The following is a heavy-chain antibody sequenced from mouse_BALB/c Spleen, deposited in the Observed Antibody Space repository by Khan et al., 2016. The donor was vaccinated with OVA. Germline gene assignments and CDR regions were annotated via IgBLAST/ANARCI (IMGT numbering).Heavy chain of an antibody. D-gene: IGHD1-2*01. V-gene: IGHV1-77*01. CDR2: ISPGSGGT. J-gene: IGHJ3*01. CDR3: ARRNDCGYTFAY. CDR1: GYTFTDYY. Sequence: VRLQQSGAELARPGASVKLSCKASGYTFTDYYINWVKQRTGQGLEWIGEISPGSGGTYYNEKFKGKATLTADKSSTTAYMQLSSLTSEASAVYFCARRNDCGYTFAYWGQGTLVTVSA.